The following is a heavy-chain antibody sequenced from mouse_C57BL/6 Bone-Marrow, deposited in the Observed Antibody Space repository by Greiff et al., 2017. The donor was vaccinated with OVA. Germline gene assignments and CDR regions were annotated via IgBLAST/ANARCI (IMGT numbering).Heavy chain of an antibody. D-gene: IGHD2-4*01. CDR2: ISDGGSYT. V-gene: IGHV5-4*03. CDR3: ARGGIYYDYDRGFDY. CDR1: GFTFSSYA. Sequence: EVKLVESGGGLVKPGGSLKLSCAASGFTFSSYAMSWVRQTPEKRLEWVATISDGGSYTYYPDNVKGRFTISRDNAKNNLYLQMSHLKSEDTAMYYCARGGIYYDYDRGFDYWGQGTTLTVSS. J-gene: IGHJ2*01.